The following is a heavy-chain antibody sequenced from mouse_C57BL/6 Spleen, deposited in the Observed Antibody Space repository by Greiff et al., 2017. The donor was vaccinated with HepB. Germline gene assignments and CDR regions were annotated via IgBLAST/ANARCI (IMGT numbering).Heavy chain of an antibody. J-gene: IGHJ4*01. Sequence: VQLQQPGAELVMPGASVKLSCKASGYTFTSYWMHWVKQRPGQGLEWIGEIDPSDSYTNYNQKFKGKSTLTVDKSSSTAYMQLSSLTSDDSAVDYFARELAEGFYAMDYWGQGTSVTVSS. CDR1: GYTFTSYW. CDR3: ARELAEGFYAMDY. V-gene: IGHV1-69*01. D-gene: IGHD1-3*01. CDR2: IDPSDSYT.